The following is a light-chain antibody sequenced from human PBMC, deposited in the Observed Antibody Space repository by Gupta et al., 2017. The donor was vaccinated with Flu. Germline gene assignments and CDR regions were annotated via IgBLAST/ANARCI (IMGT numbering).Light chain of an antibody. J-gene: IGKJ5*01. CDR1: QSVSSY. Sequence: EIVLTQSPATLSLSPGERATLSCRASQSVSSYLDWYQQKPGQAPRLLIYDASNRATGIPVRFSGSGSGTDFTLTIRGLEPEDFAVYYCQKRSNLQTFGQGTQLEIK. CDR2: DAS. V-gene: IGKV3-11*01. CDR3: QKRSNLQT.